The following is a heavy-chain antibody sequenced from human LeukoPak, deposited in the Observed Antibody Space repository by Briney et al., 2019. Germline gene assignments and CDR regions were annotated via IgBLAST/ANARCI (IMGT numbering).Heavy chain of an antibody. Sequence: PGGSLRLSCAASGFTFNDYAMHWVRQAPGKGLEWVSGISWNSGLIGYADSVKGRFTISRDNSKNTLYLQMNSLRAEDTAVYYCAKVGSMSGYYYDYWGQGTLVTVSS. J-gene: IGHJ4*02. CDR3: AKVGSMSGYYYDY. CDR1: GFTFNDYA. CDR2: ISWNSGLI. D-gene: IGHD3-22*01. V-gene: IGHV3-9*01.